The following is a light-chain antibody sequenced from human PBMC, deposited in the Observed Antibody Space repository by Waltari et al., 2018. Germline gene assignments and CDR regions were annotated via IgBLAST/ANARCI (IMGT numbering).Light chain of an antibody. CDR1: SSDVGGYNY. CDR3: NSYTSSSTYV. CDR2: DVN. V-gene: IGLV2-14*03. Sequence: QSALTQPASVSGSPGQSLTISCTGTSSDVGGYNYVSWYQQHPGKGPKLIIYDVNNRPSGVSNRFSGSKSGNTASLTISGLQAEDEADYYYNSYTSSSTYVFGTGTKVTVL. J-gene: IGLJ1*01.